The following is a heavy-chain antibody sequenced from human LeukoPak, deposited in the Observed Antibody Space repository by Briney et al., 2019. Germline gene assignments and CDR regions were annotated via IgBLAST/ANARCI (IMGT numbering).Heavy chain of an antibody. V-gene: IGHV4-59*08. CDR1: GDSISSDY. D-gene: IGHD6-13*01. CDR3: ARHAPYSNSWALTPAEYFKH. J-gene: IGHJ1*01. CDR2: IYHTGST. Sequence: NPSETLSLTCTVSGDSISSDYWSWIRQPPGKGLEWIGYIYHTGSTSYNPSLKSRVTISLDASKRQFSPKLTSATAADTAVYFCARHAPYSNSWALTPAEYFKHWGQGTLVTVSS.